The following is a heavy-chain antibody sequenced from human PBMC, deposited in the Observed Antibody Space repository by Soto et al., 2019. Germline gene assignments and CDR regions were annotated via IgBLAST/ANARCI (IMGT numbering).Heavy chain of an antibody. D-gene: IGHD5-12*01. V-gene: IGHV4-59*01. J-gene: IGHJ6*03. CDR2: IYYSGST. Sequence: PSETLSLTCTVSGGSISSYYWSWIRQPPGKGLEWIGYIYYSGSTNYNPSLKSRVTISVDTSKNQFSLKLSSVTAADTAVYYCARVGLHYYYYYMDVWGKGTTVTVSS. CDR3: ARVGLHYYYYYMDV. CDR1: GGSISSYY.